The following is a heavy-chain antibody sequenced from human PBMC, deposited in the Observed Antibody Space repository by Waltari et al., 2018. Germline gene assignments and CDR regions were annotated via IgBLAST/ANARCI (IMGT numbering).Heavy chain of an antibody. CDR2: IPPNNGGT. Sequence: QVQLVQSGAEVKKPGASVKVSCKASGYTFIEYYMHWVRQAPGQGLEWMGWIPPNNGGTDYAQKFRGRVTMTSDTSINATYMELSSLTFDDTAMYFCARDGYTGNSFDLWGQGTLVTVSS. V-gene: IGHV1-2*02. D-gene: IGHD3-9*01. CDR1: GYTFIEYY. J-gene: IGHJ5*02. CDR3: ARDGYTGNSFDL.